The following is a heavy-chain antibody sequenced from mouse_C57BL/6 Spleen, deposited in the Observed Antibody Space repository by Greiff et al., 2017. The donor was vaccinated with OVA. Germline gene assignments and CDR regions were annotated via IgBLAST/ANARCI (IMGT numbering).Heavy chain of an antibody. CDR1: GYTFTSYW. J-gene: IGHJ4*01. CDR3: ARETPGYAMDY. Sequence: QVQLQQPGAELVMPGASVKLSCKASGYTFTSYWMHWVKQRPGQGLEWIGEIDPSDSYTNYNQKFKGKSTLTVDKSSSTAYMQLSSLTSEDSAVYYCARETPGYAMDYWGQGTSVTVSS. V-gene: IGHV1-69*01. CDR2: IDPSDSYT.